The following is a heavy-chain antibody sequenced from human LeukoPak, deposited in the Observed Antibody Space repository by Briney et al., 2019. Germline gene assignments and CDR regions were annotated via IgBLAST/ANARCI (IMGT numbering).Heavy chain of an antibody. D-gene: IGHD2-2*01. CDR3: ARPTSIIPASNVYYYYYAMDV. Sequence: ASVKVSCKASGYTSTNYYMHWVRQAPGQGLEWMGIINPSGGTTTYAHKFQDRVTMTRDTSTSTVYMEVSSLRPEDTAVYYCARPTSIIPASNVYYYYYAMDVWGQGTTVTVPS. CDR1: GYTSTNYY. CDR2: INPSGGTT. V-gene: IGHV1-46*01. J-gene: IGHJ6*02.